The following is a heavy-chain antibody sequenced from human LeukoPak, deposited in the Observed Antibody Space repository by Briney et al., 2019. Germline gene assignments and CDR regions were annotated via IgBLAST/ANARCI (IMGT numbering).Heavy chain of an antibody. CDR1: GFTFSSYA. Sequence: GRSLRLSCAASGFTFSSYAMHWVRQAPGKGLEWVAVISYDGSNKYYADSVKGRFTISRDNSKNTLYLQMNSLRAEDTAVYYCASWARGPKAWLRPFDYWGQGTLVTVSS. J-gene: IGHJ4*02. CDR3: ASWARGPKAWLRPFDY. CDR2: ISYDGSNK. D-gene: IGHD5-12*01. V-gene: IGHV3-30*01.